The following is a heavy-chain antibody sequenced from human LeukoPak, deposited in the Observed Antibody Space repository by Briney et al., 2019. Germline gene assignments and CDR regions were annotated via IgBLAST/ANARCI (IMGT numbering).Heavy chain of an antibody. CDR3: ARVGGYGGNPPSYYFDY. Sequence: SETLSLTCTVSGGSVSSGSYYWSWIRQPPGKGLEWIGYIYYSGSTNYNPSLKSRVTISVDTSKNQFSLKLSSVTAADTAVYYCARVGGYGGNPPSYYFDYWGQGTLVTVSS. CDR1: GGSVSSGSYY. D-gene: IGHD4-23*01. J-gene: IGHJ4*02. V-gene: IGHV4-61*01. CDR2: IYYSGST.